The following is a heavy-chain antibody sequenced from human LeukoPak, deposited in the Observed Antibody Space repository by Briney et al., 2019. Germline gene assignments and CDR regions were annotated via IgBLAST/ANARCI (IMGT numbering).Heavy chain of an antibody. D-gene: IGHD7-27*01. V-gene: IGHV3-72*01. CDR3: AKDGGLWVSAHWGDS. J-gene: IGHJ4*02. Sequence: TGGSLRLSCAASGFTFSDHYMDWVRQAPGKGLEWVGRTRNKANSYTAEYAASVKGRFTISRDDSKNSLYLQMNSLRAENTAVYYCAKDGGLWVSAHWGDSWGRGTLVIVSS. CDR1: GFTFSDHY. CDR2: TRNKANSYTA.